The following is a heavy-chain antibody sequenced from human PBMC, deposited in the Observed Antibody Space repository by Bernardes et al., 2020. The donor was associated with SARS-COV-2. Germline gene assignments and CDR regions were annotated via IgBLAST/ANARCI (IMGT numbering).Heavy chain of an antibody. J-gene: IGHJ6*02. V-gene: IGHV5-10-1*01. D-gene: IGHD4-4*01. CDR3: ARRNGYYYYGMDV. CDR1: GYSFTSYW. CDR2: IDPSDSYT. Sequence: GESLKISCKGSGYSFTSYWITWVRQMPGKGLEWMGRIDPSDSYTNYSPSFQGHVTISVDKSISTAYLQWSSLKASDTAMYYCARRNGYYYYGMDVWGQGTTVTVSS.